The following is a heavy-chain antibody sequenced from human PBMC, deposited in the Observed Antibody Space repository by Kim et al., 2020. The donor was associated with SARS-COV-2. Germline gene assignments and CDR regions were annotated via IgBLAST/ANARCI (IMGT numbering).Heavy chain of an antibody. J-gene: IGHJ6*02. CDR3: ARREIIPGNISPYGLDV. CDR1: GDSVSRDGAS. D-gene: IGHD2-2*01. Sequence: SQTLSLTCAISGDSVSRDGASWNWIRQSPSRGLEWLGRTFFRSQWFNDYAVSVRGRITINPDTSKNQFSLQLNSVTSEDMAVYYCARREIIPGNISPYGLDVWGQGTTVTVSS. V-gene: IGHV6-1*01. CDR2: TFFRSQWFN.